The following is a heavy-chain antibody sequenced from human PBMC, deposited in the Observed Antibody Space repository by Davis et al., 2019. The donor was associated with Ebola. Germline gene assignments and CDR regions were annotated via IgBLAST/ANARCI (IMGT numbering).Heavy chain of an antibody. Sequence: GSLRLSCTVSGGSITSISYFWGWIRQPPGKGLEWIGSAHYSGSSYYNPSLKSRVTISVDTSNNQFSLKLSSVTAADTAVYYCARLLIDSSGWYFYGMDVWGKGTTVTVSS. CDR2: AHYSGSS. V-gene: IGHV4-39*07. CDR3: ARLLIDSSGWYFYGMDV. CDR1: GGSITSISYF. J-gene: IGHJ6*04. D-gene: IGHD6-19*01.